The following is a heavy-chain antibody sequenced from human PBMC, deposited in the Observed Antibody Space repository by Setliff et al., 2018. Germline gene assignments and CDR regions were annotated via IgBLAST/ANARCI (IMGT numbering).Heavy chain of an antibody. CDR3: ARPRKSYSSGWYRNGDAFDI. V-gene: IGHV3-48*04. D-gene: IGHD6-19*01. CDR1: GFTFSSYS. CDR2: ISSSGSTI. J-gene: IGHJ3*02. Sequence: GGSLRLSCAASGFTFSSYSINWVRQAPGKGLEWVSYISSSGSTIYSADSVKGRFTISRDNAKNSLYLQMNSLRAEDTAVYYCARPRKSYSSGWYRNGDAFDIWGQGTMVTVSS.